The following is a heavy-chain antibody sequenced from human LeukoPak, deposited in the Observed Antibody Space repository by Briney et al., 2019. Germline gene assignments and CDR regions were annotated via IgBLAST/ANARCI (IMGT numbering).Heavy chain of an antibody. CDR3: TLFYCTNGVCYKDYYYGMDV. V-gene: IGHV1-69*13. D-gene: IGHD2-8*01. Sequence: SVKVSCKASGGTFSSYAISWVRQAPGQGLEWMGGIIPIFGTANYAQKFQGRVTITADESTRTAYMELSSLRSEDTAVYYCTLFYCTNGVCYKDYYYGMDVWGQGTTVTVSS. CDR2: IIPIFGTA. J-gene: IGHJ6*02. CDR1: GGTFSSYA.